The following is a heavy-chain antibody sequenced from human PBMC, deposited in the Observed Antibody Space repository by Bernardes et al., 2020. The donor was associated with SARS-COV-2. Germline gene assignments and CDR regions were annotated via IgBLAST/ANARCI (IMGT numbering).Heavy chain of an antibody. D-gene: IGHD3-22*01. CDR2: ISGSGGNT. CDR1: GFTLSSYV. J-gene: IGHJ1*01. V-gene: IGHV3-23*01. Sequence: GGSLRLSCAASGFTLSSYVMNWVRQAPGKGLEWVSGISGSGGNTYYADSVKGRFTISRDNSKNTLYLQMNSLRAEDTAVYYCTKDPGLIMFSGLTMTAIPGYFKNWGQGTPVTVSS. CDR3: TKDPGLIMFSGLTMTAIPGYFKN.